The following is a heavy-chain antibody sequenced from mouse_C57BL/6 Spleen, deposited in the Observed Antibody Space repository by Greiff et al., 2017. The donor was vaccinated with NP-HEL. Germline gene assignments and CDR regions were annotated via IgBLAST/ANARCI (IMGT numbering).Heavy chain of an antibody. CDR2: IWSGGST. J-gene: IGHJ2*01. V-gene: IGHV2-2*01. D-gene: IGHD2-2*01. CDR1: GFSLTSYG. Sequence: VKLVESGPGLVQPSQSLSITCTVSGFSLTSYGVHWVRQSPGKGLEWLGVIWSGGSTDYNAAFISRLSISKDNSKSQVFFKMNSLQTDDTAIYYCARKKAMVAYFDYWGQGTTLTVSS. CDR3: ARKKAMVAYFDY.